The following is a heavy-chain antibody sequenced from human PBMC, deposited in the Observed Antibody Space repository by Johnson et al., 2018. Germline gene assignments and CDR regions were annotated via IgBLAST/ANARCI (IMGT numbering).Heavy chain of an antibody. CDR3: AKDTLGDYYYGMDV. CDR1: GGTFSSYA. V-gene: IGHV1-69*01. J-gene: IGHJ6*02. Sequence: QVQLVESGAEVKKPGSSVKVSCKASGGTFSSYAISWVRQAPGQGLEWMGGIIPIFGTANYAQKFQGRVTITADESTSTAYMELSSLRAEDTALYYCAKDTLGDYYYGMDVWGQGPTVTVSS. CDR2: IIPIFGTA.